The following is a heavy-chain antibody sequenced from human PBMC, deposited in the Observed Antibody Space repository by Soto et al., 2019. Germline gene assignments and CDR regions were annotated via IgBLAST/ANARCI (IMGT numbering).Heavy chain of an antibody. Sequence: QGTLKESGPTLVKPTQTLTLTCSFSGFSLSTSGVGVGWIRQSPGKAPEWLALIYWSGDEHYSPSLKSRLSVLKDTSKNHVVLIMTDMDPVDTATYYCARGIATLPVFAFDIWGQGTMVTVSS. CDR3: ARGIATLPVFAFDI. D-gene: IGHD6-6*01. CDR2: IYWSGDE. CDR1: GFSLSTSGVG. J-gene: IGHJ3*02. V-gene: IGHV2-5*01.